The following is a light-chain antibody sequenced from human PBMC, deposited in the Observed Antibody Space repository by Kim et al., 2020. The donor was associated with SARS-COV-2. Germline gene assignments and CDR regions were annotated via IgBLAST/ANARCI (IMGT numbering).Light chain of an antibody. CDR1: TWGDKY. CDR2: QDT. V-gene: IGLV3-1*01. Sequence: GAPGQTASITCCGDTWGDKYVGWYQQKPGQSPVLVIYQDTKRPPGIPERFSGSNSGNTATLTISVTQAMEEADYYCQAWDISTGVFGGGTKLTVL. CDR3: QAWDISTGV. J-gene: IGLJ2*01.